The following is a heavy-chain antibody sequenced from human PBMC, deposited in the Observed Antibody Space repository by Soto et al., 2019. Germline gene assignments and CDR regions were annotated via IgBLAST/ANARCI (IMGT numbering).Heavy chain of an antibody. D-gene: IGHD3-10*01. Sequence: QVQLVQSGDEMRKPGASVKVSCQASGYTFSNYGITWVRQAPGQGLEWMGWISAHNGNSKYAQSLQGRLTLTPDTTTSTAYMELRSLRSDDTAVYYCARDCYFYGSGSPNHMDVWGKGTTVSVSS. CDR1: GYTFSNYG. J-gene: IGHJ6*03. CDR2: ISAHNGNS. CDR3: ARDCYFYGSGSPNHMDV. V-gene: IGHV1-18*01.